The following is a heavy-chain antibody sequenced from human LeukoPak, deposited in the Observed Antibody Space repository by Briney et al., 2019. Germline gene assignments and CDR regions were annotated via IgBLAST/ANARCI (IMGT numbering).Heavy chain of an antibody. D-gene: IGHD2-15*01. Sequence: SQTLSLTCAISGDSDSSNSAAWNWIRQSPSRGLEWLGRTYYRSKWYNDYAVSVKSRITINPDTSKNQFSLQLNSVTAADTAVYYCAREHLRYCSGGSCYGYYFDYWGQGTLVTVSS. CDR2: TYYRSKWYN. V-gene: IGHV6-1*01. CDR3: AREHLRYCSGGSCYGYYFDY. CDR1: GDSDSSNSAA. J-gene: IGHJ4*02.